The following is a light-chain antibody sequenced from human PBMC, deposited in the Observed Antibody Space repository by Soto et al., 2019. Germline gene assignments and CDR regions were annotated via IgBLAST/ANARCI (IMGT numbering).Light chain of an antibody. CDR3: SSYTDSSNYV. Sequence: QSALTQPASVSGSPGQSITISCTGTSSDVGGYNYVSWYQQQPGKAPKLMLYQVTNRPSGVSNRFSGSRSGNTASLTISGLQAEYEADYYFSSYTDSSNYVFGTGTKLTFL. CDR1: SSDVGGYNY. V-gene: IGLV2-14*01. J-gene: IGLJ1*01. CDR2: QVT.